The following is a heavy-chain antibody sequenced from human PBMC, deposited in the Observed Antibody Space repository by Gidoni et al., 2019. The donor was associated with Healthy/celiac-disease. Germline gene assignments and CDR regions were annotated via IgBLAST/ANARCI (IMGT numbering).Heavy chain of an antibody. CDR1: GGSISSGSYY. CDR3: ARDDTAYYYYGMDV. J-gene: IGHJ6*02. D-gene: IGHD5-18*01. Sequence: QVQLQESGPGLVKPSQTLSLTCTVSGGSISSGSYYGSWIRQPAGKGLEWIGRIYTSGSTNYNPSLKSRVTISVDTSKNQFSLKLSSVTAADTAVYYCARDDTAYYYYGMDVWGQGTTVTVSS. V-gene: IGHV4-61*02. CDR2: IYTSGST.